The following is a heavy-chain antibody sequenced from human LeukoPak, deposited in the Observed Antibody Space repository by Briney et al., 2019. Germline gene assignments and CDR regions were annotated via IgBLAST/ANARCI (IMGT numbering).Heavy chain of an antibody. J-gene: IGHJ4*02. CDR3: ARTAYGDYGDY. CDR2: INHSGST. V-gene: IGHV4-34*01. Sequence: SETLSLTCAVYGGSFSGYYWSWIRQPPGKGLEWIGEINHSGSTNYNPSLKSRVTISVDTSKNQFSLKLSSVTAADTAAYYCARTAYGDYGDYWGQGTLVTVSS. D-gene: IGHD4-17*01. CDR1: GGSFSGYY.